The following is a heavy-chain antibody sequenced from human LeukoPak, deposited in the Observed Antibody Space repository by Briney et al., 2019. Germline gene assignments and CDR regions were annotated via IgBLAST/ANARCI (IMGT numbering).Heavy chain of an antibody. CDR3: ARRTTVTMFDY. Sequence: SETLSLTCAVSGYSINSGYYWGWIRQPPGKGLEWIGIINHSGSTYYNPSLNSRVTISVDTSKNQFSLKMSSVTAADTAVYYCARRTTVTMFDYWGQGTLVTVSS. V-gene: IGHV4-38-2*01. CDR1: GYSINSGYY. D-gene: IGHD4-17*01. J-gene: IGHJ4*02. CDR2: INHSGST.